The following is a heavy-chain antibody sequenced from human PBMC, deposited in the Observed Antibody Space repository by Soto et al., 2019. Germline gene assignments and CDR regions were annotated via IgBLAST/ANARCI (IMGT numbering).Heavy chain of an antibody. J-gene: IGHJ4*02. CDR1: GFTFSSYA. V-gene: IGHV3-23*01. Sequence: EVQLLESGGGLVQPGGSLRLSCEASGFTFSSYAMSWVRQAPGKGLEWVSAISGSGGSTYYADSVKGRFTISSDNSKNTLYLQMNSLRAEDTAVYYCAKVVAAAGTFDYWGQGTLVTVSS. CDR3: AKVVAAAGTFDY. D-gene: IGHD6-13*01. CDR2: ISGSGGST.